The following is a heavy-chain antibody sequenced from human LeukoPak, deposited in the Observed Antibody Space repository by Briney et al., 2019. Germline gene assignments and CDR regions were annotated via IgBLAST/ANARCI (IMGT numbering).Heavy chain of an antibody. V-gene: IGHV3-23*01. CDR2: ISDSGGGT. CDR1: GFAFSSYG. D-gene: IGHD6-19*01. Sequence: GGSLRLSCAAPGFAFSSYGMTRVRQVPGEGLEWVSGISDSGGGTFYAGSVKGRFTISRDNSKNTLFLQMNTLRSEDTAVYYCAKVGIGWVAFENWGQGTLVTVSS. CDR3: AKVGIGWVAFEN. J-gene: IGHJ4*02.